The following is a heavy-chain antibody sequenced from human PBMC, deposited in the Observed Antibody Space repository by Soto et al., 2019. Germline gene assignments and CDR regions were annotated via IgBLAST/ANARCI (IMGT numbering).Heavy chain of an antibody. Sequence: ASVKVSCKASGYTFTSYDINWVRQATGQGLEWMGWMNPNSGNTGYAQKFQGRVTMTRNTSISTAYMELSSLRSEDTAVYYCVKIPPSFLRPTRYYYYYMDVWGKGTTVTVSS. J-gene: IGHJ6*03. CDR1: GYTFTSYD. CDR3: VKIPPSFLRPTRYYYYYMDV. V-gene: IGHV1-8*01. D-gene: IGHD4-17*01. CDR2: MNPNSGNT.